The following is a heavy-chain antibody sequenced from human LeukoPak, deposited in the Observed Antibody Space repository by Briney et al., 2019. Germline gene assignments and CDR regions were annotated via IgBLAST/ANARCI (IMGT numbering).Heavy chain of an antibody. CDR3: AKGSSGYFADL. Sequence: GGSLRLSRAASGFIFNNYGLIWVRQAPGKGLEWVSAISNDGGGTQYADFVEGRFTISRDKSKNTLFLQMSSLRAEDTALYYCAKGSSGYFADLWGQGTLVTASS. V-gene: IGHV3-23*01. D-gene: IGHD3-22*01. J-gene: IGHJ5*02. CDR1: GFIFNNYG. CDR2: ISNDGGGT.